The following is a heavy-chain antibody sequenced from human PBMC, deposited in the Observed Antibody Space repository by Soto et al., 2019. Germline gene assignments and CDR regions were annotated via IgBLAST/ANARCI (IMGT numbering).Heavy chain of an antibody. J-gene: IGHJ5*02. CDR2: IYYSGST. Sequence: PSETLSLTCTVSGGSISSSSYYWGWIRQPPGKGLEWIGSIYYSGSTYYNPSLKSRVTISVDTSKNQFSLKLSSVTAADTAVYYCARSLFLTYYDILTGYSKFDPWGQGTLVTVSS. CDR1: GGSISSSSYY. V-gene: IGHV4-39*01. D-gene: IGHD3-9*01. CDR3: ARSLFLTYYDILTGYSKFDP.